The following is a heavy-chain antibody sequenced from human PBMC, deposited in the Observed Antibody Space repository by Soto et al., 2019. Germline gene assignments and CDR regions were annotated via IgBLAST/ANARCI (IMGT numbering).Heavy chain of an antibody. V-gene: IGHV3-73*02. CDR2: LRDKTDTYAT. Sequence: EVQLVQSGGGLVQPGGSLKLSCAASGFTFSGSAMHWVRQASGKGLEWVGSLRDKTDTYATAVRGRFTISRDDSKNTAYLHMNSLQTDDTAVYYCTSLEPNPVYFAPWGQGTLVTVSS. CDR1: GFTFSGSA. J-gene: IGHJ5*02. CDR3: TSLEPNPVYFAP.